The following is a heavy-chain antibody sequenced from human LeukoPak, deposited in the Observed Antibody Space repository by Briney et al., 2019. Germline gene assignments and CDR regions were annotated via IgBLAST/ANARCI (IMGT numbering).Heavy chain of an antibody. J-gene: IGHJ6*02. CDR2: ISAYNGNT. Sequence: ASVKVSCKASGYTFTSYGISWVRQAPGQGLEWMGWISAYNGNTNYAQKLQGRVTMATDTSTSTAYMELRSLRSDDAAVYYCARGVVDYAGYYYYGMDVWGQGTTVTVSS. V-gene: IGHV1-18*01. CDR1: GYTFTSYG. D-gene: IGHD4/OR15-4a*01. CDR3: ARGVVDYAGYYYYGMDV.